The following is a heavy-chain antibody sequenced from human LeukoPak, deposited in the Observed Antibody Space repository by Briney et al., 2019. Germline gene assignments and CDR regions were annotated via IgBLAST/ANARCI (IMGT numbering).Heavy chain of an antibody. CDR3: ANRPGDPYYFDY. V-gene: IGHV3-23*01. Sequence: TGGSLRLSCAASGFTFRSYAMSWVRQAPGKGLEWVSAISSNGGSTYYADSVRGRFTISRDNSKNTLYLQMNSLRGEDTAVYYCANRPGDPYYFDYWGQGTLVTVSS. CDR2: ISSNGGST. CDR1: GFTFRSYA. D-gene: IGHD2-21*01. J-gene: IGHJ4*02.